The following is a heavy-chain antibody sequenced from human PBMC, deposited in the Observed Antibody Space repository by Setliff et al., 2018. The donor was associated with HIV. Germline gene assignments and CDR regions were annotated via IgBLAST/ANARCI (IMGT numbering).Heavy chain of an antibody. Sequence: ASVKVSCKASEYTFTIYYMHWVRQAPGQGLEWMAVINPSGGSTNYAQKFQGRVTMTRDTSTSTVYMELSSLRSEDTAAYYCARARSVDAFDYWGQGTLVTVSS. V-gene: IGHV1-46*01. J-gene: IGHJ4*02. CDR3: ARARSVDAFDY. CDR1: EYTFTIYY. D-gene: IGHD2-8*01. CDR2: INPSGGST.